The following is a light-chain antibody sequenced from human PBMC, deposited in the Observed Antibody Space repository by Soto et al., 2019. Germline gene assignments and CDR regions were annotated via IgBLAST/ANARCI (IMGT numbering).Light chain of an antibody. CDR2: GAS. Sequence: EIVLTQSPGTLSLSPGERATLSCRASQSVTSDFLAWYQQTPGQAPRLLIYGASSRAAGVPDRFTGSGSGTHFALTITRLEREDFAVYDCQVYGRSPLMYTFGQGTKLGVK. CDR3: QVYGRSPLMYT. J-gene: IGKJ2*01. CDR1: QSVTSDF. V-gene: IGKV3-20*01.